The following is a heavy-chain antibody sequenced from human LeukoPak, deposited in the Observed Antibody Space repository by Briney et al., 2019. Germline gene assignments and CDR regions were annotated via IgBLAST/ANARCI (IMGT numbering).Heavy chain of an antibody. CDR1: AYTFTSYA. Sequence: GASVKVSCKASAYTFTSYAISWMRHAPGQGLEWMGWISVYNGNTNYAQKFQGRVTMTTDTSTNTVYMELRSLRFDDTAVYYCARDLAGIVGVTAWFDPWGQGTLVTVSS. J-gene: IGHJ5*02. V-gene: IGHV1-18*01. D-gene: IGHD1-26*01. CDR2: ISVYNGNT. CDR3: ARDLAGIVGVTAWFDP.